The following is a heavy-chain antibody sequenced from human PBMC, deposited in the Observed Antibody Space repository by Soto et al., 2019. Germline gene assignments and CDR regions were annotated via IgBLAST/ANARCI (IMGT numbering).Heavy chain of an antibody. D-gene: IGHD1-1*01. J-gene: IGHJ4*02. V-gene: IGHV1-18*01. CDR2: ISAHNGHT. CDR1: GYGFTTYG. Sequence: QVHLVQSGAEVKKPGASVKVSCKGSGYGFTTYGITWVRQAPGQGLEWMAWISAHNGHTNYAQKLQGRVTVIRDTSTSPAYVELRTLRSDDTAVYYCARGRYGDYWGQGALVTVSS. CDR3: ARGRYGDY.